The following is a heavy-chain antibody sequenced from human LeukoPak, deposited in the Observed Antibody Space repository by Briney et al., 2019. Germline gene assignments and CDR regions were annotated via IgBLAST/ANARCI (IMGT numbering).Heavy chain of an antibody. D-gene: IGHD4-17*01. J-gene: IGHJ3*02. CDR2: IYYSGST. CDR3: ALPGDGDYVHAFDI. Sequence: KASETLSLTCTVSGGSISSSSYYWGWIRQPPGKGLEWIGSIYYSGSTYYNPSLKSRVTISVDTSKNQFSLKLSSVTAADTAVYYCALPGDGDYVHAFDIWGQGTMVTVSS. V-gene: IGHV4-39*01. CDR1: GGSISSSSYY.